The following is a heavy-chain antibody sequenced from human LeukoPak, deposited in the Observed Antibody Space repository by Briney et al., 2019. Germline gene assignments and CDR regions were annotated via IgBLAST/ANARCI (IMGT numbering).Heavy chain of an antibody. CDR2: VSPPGGGT. J-gene: IGHJ4*02. CDR3: ARDLAWGAFDY. D-gene: IGHD7-27*01. V-gene: IGHV3-23*01. CDR1: GFTFSKHG. Sequence: GGSLRLSCGASGFTFSKHGMNWVRQAPGKGLEWLSGVSPPGGGTYYADSVKGRFTISRDDSKNTLSLQMNSLRVEDTAVYYCARDLAWGAFDYWGQGTLVTVSS.